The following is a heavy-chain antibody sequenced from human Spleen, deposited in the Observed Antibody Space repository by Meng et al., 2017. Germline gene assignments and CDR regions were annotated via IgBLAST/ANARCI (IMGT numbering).Heavy chain of an antibody. V-gene: IGHV3-48*03. J-gene: IGHJ3*02. D-gene: IGHD3-10*01. CDR3: ARDLRLYYGLGFHSAFDI. Sequence: GGSLRLSCAASGFTFSSYEMNWVRQAPGKGLEWVSYISSSGSTIYYADSVRGRFTISRDNAQNSVYLQMNSLRVEDTAIYYCARDLRLYYGLGFHSAFDIWGQGTMVTVSS. CDR2: ISSSGSTI. CDR1: GFTFSSYE.